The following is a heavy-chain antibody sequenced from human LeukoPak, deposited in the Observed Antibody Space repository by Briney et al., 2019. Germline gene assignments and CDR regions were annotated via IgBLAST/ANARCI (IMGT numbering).Heavy chain of an antibody. D-gene: IGHD3-3*01. CDR3: ARTLHQRFWSGYYLGPFDY. CDR2: ISSNGGST. CDR1: GFTFSSYA. J-gene: IGHJ4*02. Sequence: GGSLRLSCAASGFTFSSYAMHWVRQAPGKGLEYVSAISSNGGSTYYANSVKGRFTISRDNSKNTLYLQMGSLRAEDMAVYYCARTLHQRFWSGYYLGPFDYWGQGTLVTVSS. V-gene: IGHV3-64*01.